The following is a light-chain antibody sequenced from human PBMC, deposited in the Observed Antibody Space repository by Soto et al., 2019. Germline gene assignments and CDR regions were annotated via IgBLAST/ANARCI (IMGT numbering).Light chain of an antibody. CDR1: HDIGSW. CDR2: TAS. J-gene: IGKJ4*01. Sequence: DIQMTQSPSSVSASVGDRVTITCRASHDIGSWLALYQQKPGKAPKLLIYTASTLQSGVPSRCRGSGSATDFTLTINSLQPEYFATYYCQQASSLPLTFGGGTKVENK. CDR3: QQASSLPLT. V-gene: IGKV1D-12*01.